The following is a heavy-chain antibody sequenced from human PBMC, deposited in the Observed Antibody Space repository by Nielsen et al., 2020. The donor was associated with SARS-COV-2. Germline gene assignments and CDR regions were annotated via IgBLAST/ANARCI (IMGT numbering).Heavy chain of an antibody. Sequence: SETLSLTCTVSGGSISSGGYYWSWIRQHPGKGLEWIGYIYYSGSTYYNPSLKSRVTISVDTSKNQFSLKLSSVTAADTAVYYCARGHCSSTSCYGYYFDYWGQGTLVTVSS. CDR2: IYYSGST. CDR1: GGSISSGGYY. D-gene: IGHD2-2*01. V-gene: IGHV4-31*03. J-gene: IGHJ4*02. CDR3: ARGHCSSTSCYGYYFDY.